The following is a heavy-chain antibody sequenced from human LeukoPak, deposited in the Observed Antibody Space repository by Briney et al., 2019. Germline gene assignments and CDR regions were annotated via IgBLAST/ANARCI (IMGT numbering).Heavy chain of an antibody. CDR1: GFTFSIYN. Sequence: GGSLRLSCTASGFTFSIYNMNWVRQAPGKGLEWVSYISSSSSSIYYADSVKGRFTISRDNAKNSLYLQMNSLRDENTAEYYCARAADYYYGMDVWGQGTTVTVSS. CDR2: ISSSSSSI. J-gene: IGHJ6*02. CDR3: ARAADYYYGMDV. V-gene: IGHV3-48*02.